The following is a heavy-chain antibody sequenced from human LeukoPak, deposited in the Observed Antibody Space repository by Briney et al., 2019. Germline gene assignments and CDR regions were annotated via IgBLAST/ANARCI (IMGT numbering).Heavy chain of an antibody. J-gene: IGHJ4*02. CDR1: GFTFSSHA. CDR2: ITISGDNT. CDR3: AQEIRPNDY. Sequence: GGSLRLSCAVSGFTFSSHAMSWVRQAPGKGLEWVSSITISGDNTLYADSVKGRFTISRDNSKNTLYLQMNSLRVEDTAVYYCAQEIRPNDYWGQGTLVTVSS. D-gene: IGHD4-17*01. V-gene: IGHV3-23*01.